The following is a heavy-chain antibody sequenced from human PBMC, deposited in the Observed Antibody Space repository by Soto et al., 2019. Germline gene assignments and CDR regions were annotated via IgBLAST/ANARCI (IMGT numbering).Heavy chain of an antibody. J-gene: IGHJ4*01. CDR2: ISYSGST. CDR1: GGSISSGGYY. V-gene: IGHV4-31*03. Sequence: QVQLQESGPGLVQPSQTLSLTCTVSGGSISSGGYYWSWIRQHPGTGLEWTGHISYSGSTYYDTSLKRRGTISVDTSRNQFSLIVNSVTAADTAVYYCARGVLHWGQGTLVTVSS. CDR3: ARGVLH.